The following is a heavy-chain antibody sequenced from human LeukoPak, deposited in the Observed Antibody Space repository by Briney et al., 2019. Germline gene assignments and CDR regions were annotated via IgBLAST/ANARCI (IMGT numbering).Heavy chain of an antibody. CDR1: GFTFSTYF. Sequence: GGSLRLSCEASGFTFSTYFMNWVRQAPGKGLERVSSISTMSTYTHYADSVKGRFTISRDNAKNSLYLEMNSLRAEDTAVYYCARDGPYSDSWSGPFPFDIWGQGTMVTVSS. CDR3: ARDGPYSDSWSGPFPFDI. D-gene: IGHD3-3*01. CDR2: ISTMSTYT. V-gene: IGHV3-21*01. J-gene: IGHJ3*02.